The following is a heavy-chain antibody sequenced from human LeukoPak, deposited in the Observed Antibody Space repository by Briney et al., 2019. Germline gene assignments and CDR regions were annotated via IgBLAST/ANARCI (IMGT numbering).Heavy chain of an antibody. J-gene: IGHJ4*02. CDR2: ISTYNGNT. V-gene: IGHV1-18*04. CDR3: ASDLEHCRNIICSNSAY. D-gene: IGHD2-2*01. Sequence: ASVKVSCKGSGYNFDRYGVNWVRQAPGQGLEWVGWISTYNGNTFYAQKFEGRVSMTTDTSTNTVYMDLRSLRSDDTAVYYCASDLEHCRNIICSNSAYWGQGTLVTVSS. CDR1: GYNFDRYG.